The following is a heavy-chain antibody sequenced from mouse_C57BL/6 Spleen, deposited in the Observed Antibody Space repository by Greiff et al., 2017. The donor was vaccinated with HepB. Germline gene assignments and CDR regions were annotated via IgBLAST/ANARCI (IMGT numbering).Heavy chain of an antibody. Sequence: EVKLQQSGPELVKPGASVKISCKASGYTFTDYYMNWVKQSHGKSLEWIGDINPNNGGTSYNQKFKGKATLTVDKSSSTAYMELRSLTSEDSAVYYCARGELRLLFDYWGQGTTLTVSS. CDR1: GYTFTDYY. CDR3: ARGELRLLFDY. V-gene: IGHV1-26*01. CDR2: INPNNGGT. D-gene: IGHD3-2*02. J-gene: IGHJ2*01.